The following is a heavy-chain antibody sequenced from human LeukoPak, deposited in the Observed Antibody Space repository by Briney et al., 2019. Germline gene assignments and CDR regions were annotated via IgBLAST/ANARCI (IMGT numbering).Heavy chain of an antibody. CDR2: IYPGDSDT. V-gene: IGHV5-51*01. D-gene: IGHD2-2*02. CDR3: ASFFIVVVPAAISPDAFDI. CDR1: GYSFTSYW. J-gene: IGHJ3*02. Sequence: GESLKISCKGSGYSFTSYWIGWVRQMPGKGLEWMGIIYPGDSDTRYSPSFQGQVTISADKSISTAYLQWSSLKASDTAMYYCASFFIVVVPAAISPDAFDIWGQGTMVTVSS.